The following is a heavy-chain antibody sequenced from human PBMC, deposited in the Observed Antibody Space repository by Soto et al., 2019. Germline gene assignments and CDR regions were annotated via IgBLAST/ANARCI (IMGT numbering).Heavy chain of an antibody. CDR1: GGSFSGYY. CDR3: ARVSYYDFWSGYFRQYYYGMDV. Sequence: PSETLSLTCAVYGGSFSGYYWSWIRQPPGKGLEWIGEINHSGSTNYNPSLKSRVTISVDTSKNQFSLKLSSVTAADTAVYYCARVSYYDFWSGYFRQYYYGMDVWGQGTTVTVS. CDR2: INHSGST. V-gene: IGHV4-34*01. D-gene: IGHD3-3*01. J-gene: IGHJ6*02.